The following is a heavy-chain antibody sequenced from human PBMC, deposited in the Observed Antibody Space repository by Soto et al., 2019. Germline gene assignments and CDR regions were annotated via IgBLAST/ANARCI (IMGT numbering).Heavy chain of an antibody. Sequence: PSETLSLTCTVSGGYISSHYCSWIRQPPGKGLEWVGYIYYSGSTNYNPSLKRRVTISVDTSKNQFSLKLSSVTAADTAVYYCARERDYDFWGGYYTEPWFDPWGQGTLVTVSS. CDR3: ARERDYDFWGGYYTEPWFDP. CDR1: GGYISSHY. CDR2: IYYSGST. J-gene: IGHJ5*02. D-gene: IGHD3-3*01. V-gene: IGHV4-59*11.